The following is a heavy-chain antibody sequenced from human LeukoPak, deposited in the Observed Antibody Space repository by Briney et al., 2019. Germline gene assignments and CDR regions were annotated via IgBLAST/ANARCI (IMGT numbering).Heavy chain of an antibody. Sequence: PSETLSLTCTISGGYISTYYWAWIRQPPGKGLGWIAYIYYSGSTNFNPSLKSRATMSLDTSKNQFSLKLTSVTAADTGVYYCAREGGMVVGATFPYFDYWGQGTLVTVSS. CDR1: GGYISTYY. J-gene: IGHJ4*02. D-gene: IGHD1-26*01. V-gene: IGHV4-59*01. CDR2: IYYSGST. CDR3: AREGGMVVGATFPYFDY.